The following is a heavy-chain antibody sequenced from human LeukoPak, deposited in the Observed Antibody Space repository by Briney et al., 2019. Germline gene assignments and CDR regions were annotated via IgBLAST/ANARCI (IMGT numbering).Heavy chain of an antibody. V-gene: IGHV3-21*01. D-gene: IGHD5-18*01. J-gene: IGHJ4*02. CDR2: ISSSSSYI. Sequence: GGSLRLSCAASGFTSSSYSMNWVRQAPGKGLEWVSSISSSSSYIYYADSVKGRFTISRDNAKNSLYLQMNSLRAEDTAVYYCARDPEGCSYGEGDYWGQGTLVTVSS. CDR1: GFTSSSYS. CDR3: ARDPEGCSYGEGDY.